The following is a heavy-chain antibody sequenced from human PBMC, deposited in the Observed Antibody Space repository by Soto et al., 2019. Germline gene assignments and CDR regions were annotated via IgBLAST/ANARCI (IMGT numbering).Heavy chain of an antibody. CDR1: GFTFSSYW. Sequence: GGSLRLSCAASGFTFSSYWMHWVRQAPGKGLVWVARIDSAGSETPYADSVKGRFTISRDNTKNMVYLQMNSLRAEDTAVYFCARSLVGYSYFDYWGQGTLVTVSS. CDR2: IDSAGSET. D-gene: IGHD5-18*01. J-gene: IGHJ4*02. CDR3: ARSLVGYSYFDY. V-gene: IGHV3-74*01.